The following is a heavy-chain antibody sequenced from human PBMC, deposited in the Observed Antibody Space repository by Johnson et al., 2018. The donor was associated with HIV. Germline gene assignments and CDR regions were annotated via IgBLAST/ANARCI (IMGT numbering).Heavy chain of an antibody. CDR2: IKQDGSEK. D-gene: IGHD2-15*01. CDR1: GFTFSSYW. V-gene: IGHV3-7*01. CDR3: ARSKDCSVGTCPDGLDI. J-gene: IGHJ3*02. Sequence: MQLVESGGGLVQPGGSLRLSCAASGFTFSSYWMSWVRQAPGKGLEWVANIKQDGSEKYYVDSVKGRFTISRDNAKNSLYLQMNSLRAEDTAVYYCARSKDCSVGTCPDGLDIWGQGTMVIVSS.